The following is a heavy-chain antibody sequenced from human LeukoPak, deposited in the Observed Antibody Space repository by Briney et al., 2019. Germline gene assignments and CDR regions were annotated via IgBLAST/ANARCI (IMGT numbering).Heavy chain of an antibody. CDR1: GFTFSIYS. Sequence: KAGGSLRLSCAASGFTFSIYSMNCVRQAPGKGLEWVSSISSSSSAILYADSVKGRFTISRDNAKNSLYLQMNSLRAEDTAVYYCARYETREFSLDVVDIWGQGTMVTVSA. J-gene: IGHJ3*02. V-gene: IGHV3-21*01. CDR2: ISSSSSAI. D-gene: IGHD3-10*01. CDR3: ARYETREFSLDVVDI.